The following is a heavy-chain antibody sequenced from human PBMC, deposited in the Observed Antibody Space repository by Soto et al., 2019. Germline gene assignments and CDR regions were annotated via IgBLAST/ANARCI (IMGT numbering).Heavy chain of an antibody. J-gene: IGHJ6*02. V-gene: IGHV3-21*01. CDR2: ISSSSSYI. CDR1: GFTFSSYS. CDR3: ARDQVGAGYGIAARPGYYYYGMDV. Sequence: XVCLRLSCAASGFTFSSYSMNWVRQAPGKGLEWVSSISSSSSYIYYADSVKGRFTISRDNAKNSLYLQMNSLRAEDTAVYYCARDQVGAGYGIAARPGYYYYGMDVCGQRTTVTVSS. D-gene: IGHD6-6*01.